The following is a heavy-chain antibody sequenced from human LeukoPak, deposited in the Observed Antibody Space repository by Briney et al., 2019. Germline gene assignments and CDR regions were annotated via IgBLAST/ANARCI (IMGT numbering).Heavy chain of an antibody. CDR1: GFTFSGFG. J-gene: IGHJ6*03. CDR2: ISGSGDNT. Sequence: PGGSLRLSCAASGFTFSGFGMSWVRRTPGKGLDWVSGISGSGDNTLYADSVKGRFTISRDNSKNTLYLQMNSLRAEDTAIYYCAKMKGHPLPKYYMDVWGQGTTVTVS. CDR3: AKMKGHPLPKYYMDV. V-gene: IGHV3-23*01.